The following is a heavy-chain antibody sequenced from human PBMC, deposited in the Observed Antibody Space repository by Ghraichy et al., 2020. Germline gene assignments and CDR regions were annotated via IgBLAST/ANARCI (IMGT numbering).Heavy chain of an antibody. CDR2: ISSNGGST. CDR1: GFTFSSYA. CDR3: ARDQRLDSSSWSYNWFDP. Sequence: GGSLRLSCAASGFTFSSYAMHWVRQAPGKGLEYVSAISSNGGSTYYANSVKGRFTISRDNSKNTLYLQMGSLRAEDMAVYYCARDQRLDSSSWSYNWFDPWGQGTLVTVSS. V-gene: IGHV3-64*01. D-gene: IGHD6-13*01. J-gene: IGHJ5*02.